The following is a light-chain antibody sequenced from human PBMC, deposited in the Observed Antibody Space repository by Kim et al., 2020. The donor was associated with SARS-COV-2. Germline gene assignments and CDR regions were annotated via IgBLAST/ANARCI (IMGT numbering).Light chain of an antibody. Sequence: QMFTTSCSGSSSKIGTNAVNWYQHLPEPAPKFLFYRNQQRPSGVPDRFSGSKSGTSASLAISGLRSEDEADYYCAAWDGSLSGVVFGGGTQLTVL. CDR3: AAWDGSLSGVV. CDR2: RNQ. J-gene: IGLJ2*01. V-gene: IGLV1-47*01. CDR1: SSKIGTNA.